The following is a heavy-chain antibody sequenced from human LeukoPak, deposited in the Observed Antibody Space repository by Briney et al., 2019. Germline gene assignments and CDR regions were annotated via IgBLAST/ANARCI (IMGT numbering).Heavy chain of an antibody. J-gene: IGHJ4*02. Sequence: GGSLRLSCVASGFTFNMYGMHWVRQAPGKGLEWVGIIRYDGNNKNNADSVKGRFTISRDNSKNTVYLQMNSLRPEDTAVYYCARVRDYGDYPPDYWGQGTLVTVSS. CDR2: IRYDGNNK. CDR1: GFTFNMYG. V-gene: IGHV3-30*02. CDR3: ARVRDYGDYPPDY. D-gene: IGHD4-17*01.